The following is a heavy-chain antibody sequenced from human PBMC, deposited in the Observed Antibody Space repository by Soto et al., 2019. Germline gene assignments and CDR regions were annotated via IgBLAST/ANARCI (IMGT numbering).Heavy chain of an antibody. Sequence: GGSLRLSCAVPGGIFHGYGMHWVRQAPGKGLEWVAIIRFDGSNEEYADSVKGRFTISRYNSKITLYLQMNTLGAEDTAVYYCARDGIGGTVFRGYLDYWGRGTVVTVSS. CDR2: IRFDGSNE. J-gene: IGHJ4*02. CDR3: ARDGIGGTVFRGYLDY. D-gene: IGHD1-7*01. V-gene: IGHV3-33*01. CDR1: GGIFHGYG.